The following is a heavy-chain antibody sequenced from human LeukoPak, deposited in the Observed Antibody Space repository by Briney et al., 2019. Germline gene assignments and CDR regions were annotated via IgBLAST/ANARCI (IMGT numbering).Heavy chain of an antibody. J-gene: IGHJ4*02. CDR2: INPNSGGT. V-gene: IGHV1-2*02. Sequence: ASVKVSCKASGYTFTGYYMHWVRQAPGQGLEWMGWINPNSGGTNYAQKFRGRVTMTRDTSISTAYMELSRLRSDDTAVYYCARDYSFGGVIVLYYFDYWGQGTLVTVSS. CDR1: GYTFTGYY. D-gene: IGHD3-16*02. CDR3: ARDYSFGGVIVLYYFDY.